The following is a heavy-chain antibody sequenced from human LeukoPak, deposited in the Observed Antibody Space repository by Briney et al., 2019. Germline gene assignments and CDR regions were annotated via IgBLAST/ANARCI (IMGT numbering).Heavy chain of an antibody. CDR1: GFTFSSYS. V-gene: IGHV3-23*01. Sequence: PGGSLRLSCAASGFTFSSYSMNWVRQAPGKGLEWVSAISGSGGSTYYADSVKGRFTISRDNSKNTLYLQMNSLRAEDTAVYYCAKGKGIVTHTPFDYWGQGTLVTVSS. CDR3: AKGKGIVTHTPFDY. CDR2: ISGSGGST. J-gene: IGHJ4*02. D-gene: IGHD2-15*01.